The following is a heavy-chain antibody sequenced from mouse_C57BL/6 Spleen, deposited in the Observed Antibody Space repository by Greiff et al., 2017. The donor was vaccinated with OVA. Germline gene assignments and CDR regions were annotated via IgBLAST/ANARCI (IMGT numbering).Heavy chain of an antibody. D-gene: IGHD1-1*01. CDR2: INPNNGST. V-gene: IGHV1-26*01. J-gene: IGHJ2*01. CDR1: GYTFTDYY. Sequence: VQLQQSGPELVKPGASVKISCKASGYTFTDYYMNWVKQRHGKSLEWIGDINPNNGSTSYNHKFKGKATLTVDKSSSTAYMELRSLTSEDSAVDYCARGTTVVDLDYWGQGTTLTVSS. CDR3: ARGTTVVDLDY.